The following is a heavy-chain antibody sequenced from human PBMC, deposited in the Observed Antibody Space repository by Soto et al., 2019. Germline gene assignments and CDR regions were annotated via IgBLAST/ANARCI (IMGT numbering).Heavy chain of an antibody. D-gene: IGHD3-22*01. Sequence: LRLSCAASGFTFSSYAMSWVRQAPGKGLEWVSAIRGSGGSTYYADSVKGRFTISRDNSKNTLYLQMNSLRAADTAVYYCAKGGLTMIVDYLDYWGQGTLVTVSS. CDR2: IRGSGGST. V-gene: IGHV3-23*01. CDR1: GFTFSSYA. J-gene: IGHJ4*02. CDR3: AKGGLTMIVDYLDY.